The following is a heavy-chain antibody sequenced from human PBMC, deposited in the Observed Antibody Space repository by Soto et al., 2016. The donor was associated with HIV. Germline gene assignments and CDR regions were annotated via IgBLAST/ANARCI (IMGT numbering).Heavy chain of an antibody. D-gene: IGHD3-3*01. J-gene: IGHJ1*01. V-gene: IGHV3-15*01. CDR1: GFTFSNAW. CDR2: IKSKTDGGTT. CDR3: SRSAGYDFWSGYYTLEYFQH. Sequence: EVQLVESGGGLVKPGGSLRLSCAASGFTFSNAWMSWVRQAPGKGLEWVGRIKSKTDGGTTDYAAPVKGRFTISRDDSKNTLYLQMNSLKTEDTAVYYCSRSAGYDFWSGYYTLEYFQHWGQGTLVTVSS.